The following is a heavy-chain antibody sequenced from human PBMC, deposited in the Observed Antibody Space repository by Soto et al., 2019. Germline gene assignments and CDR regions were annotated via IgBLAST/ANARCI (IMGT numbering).Heavy chain of an antibody. J-gene: IGHJ6*02. CDR2: FDPEDGET. CDR1: GYTLTELS. D-gene: IGHD1-26*01. V-gene: IGHV1-24*01. Sequence: ASVKVSCKVSGYTLTELSMHWVRQAPGKGLEWMGGFDPEDGETIYAQKFQGRVTMTEDTSTDTAYMELSSLRSEDTAMYYCGPETGATPHYYYGMDVWGQGTTVTVSS. CDR3: GPETGATPHYYYGMDV.